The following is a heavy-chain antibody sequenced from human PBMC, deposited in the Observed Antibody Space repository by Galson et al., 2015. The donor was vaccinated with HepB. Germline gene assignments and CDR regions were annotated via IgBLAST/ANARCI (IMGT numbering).Heavy chain of an antibody. D-gene: IGHD1-26*01. J-gene: IGHJ4*02. V-gene: IGHV3-53*01. CDR3: ATPGAGGYGSFDY. CDR2: IYSGGST. Sequence: SLRLSCAASGFTVSSNYMSWVRQAPGKGLEWVSVIYSGGSTYYADSVKGRFTISRDNSKNTLYLQMNSLRAEDTAVYYCATPGAGGYGSFDYWGQGTLVTVSS. CDR1: GFTVSSNY.